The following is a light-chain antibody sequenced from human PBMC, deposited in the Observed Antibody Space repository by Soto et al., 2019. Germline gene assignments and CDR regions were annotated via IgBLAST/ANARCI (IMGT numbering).Light chain of an antibody. V-gene: IGKV4-1*01. CDR3: QQYYSTPYT. CDR1: QSVLYSSNNKNY. CDR2: WAS. J-gene: IGKJ2*01. Sequence: DIVMTQSPDSLAVSLGERATINCKSSQSVLYSSNNKNYLAWYQQKPGQPPKLLIYWASTRESGVPDRFSGSGSGTDVTLTISSLQAEDVSVYYCQQYYSTPYTFGQGTKLESK.